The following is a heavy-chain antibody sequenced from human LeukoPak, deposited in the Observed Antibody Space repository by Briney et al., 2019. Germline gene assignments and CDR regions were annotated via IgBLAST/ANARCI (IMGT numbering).Heavy chain of an antibody. D-gene: IGHD3-10*01. CDR1: GYTFTSYA. Sequence: ASVKVSCKASGYTFTSYAMHWVRQAPGQRLEWMGWINAGNGNTKYSQKFQGRVTITRDTSASTAYMELSSLRSEDTAVYYCARGGRYYGSGSNSYFDYWGQGTLVTVSS. CDR2: INAGNGNT. V-gene: IGHV1-3*01. J-gene: IGHJ4*02. CDR3: ARGGRYYGSGSNSYFDY.